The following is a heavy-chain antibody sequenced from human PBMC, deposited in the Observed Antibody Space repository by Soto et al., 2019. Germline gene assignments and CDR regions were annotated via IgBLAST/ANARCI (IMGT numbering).Heavy chain of an antibody. Sequence: GGSLRLSCAASGFTLSGYAMDWVRQAPGKGLEYVSGISSNGVGTYYANSVQGRFTISRDNSKNTVYLQMGSLRPEDMAVYYCARRARPDFYYTDVWGKETTVTVAS. CDR2: ISSNGVGT. V-gene: IGHV3-64*01. D-gene: IGHD6-6*01. CDR3: ARRARPDFYYTDV. J-gene: IGHJ6*03. CDR1: GFTLSGYA.